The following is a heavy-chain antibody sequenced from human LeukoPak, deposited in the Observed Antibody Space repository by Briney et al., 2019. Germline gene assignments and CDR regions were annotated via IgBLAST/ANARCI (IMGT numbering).Heavy chain of an antibody. CDR3: ARSSEYGDPFNY. CDR2: IYYSGRT. D-gene: IGHD4-17*01. CDR1: GASMSRSDYF. Sequence: PSETLSLTCTVSGASMSRSDYFWGWIRQPPGKGLEWIGSIYYSGRTYYSPSLKGRVTISVDTFKNQFSLKLNSVTAADTAVYYCARSSEYGDPFNYWGQGTLVTVSS. V-gene: IGHV4-39*01. J-gene: IGHJ4*02.